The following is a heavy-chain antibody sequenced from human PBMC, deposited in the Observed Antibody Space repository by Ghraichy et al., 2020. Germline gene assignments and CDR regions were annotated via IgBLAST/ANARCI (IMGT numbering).Heavy chain of an antibody. J-gene: IGHJ4*02. Sequence: GGSLRLSCEASGFTFRNYAMAWVRQAPGKGLEWVSAITAGGGQTHYADSVKGRFTISRDNSKNTLYLQMNSLRAEDTAIYNCAQGSGDSYYGFYNWGQGSLVTVSP. D-gene: IGHD4-17*01. V-gene: IGHV3-23*01. CDR1: GFTFRNYA. CDR2: ITAGGGQT. CDR3: AQGSGDSYYGFYN.